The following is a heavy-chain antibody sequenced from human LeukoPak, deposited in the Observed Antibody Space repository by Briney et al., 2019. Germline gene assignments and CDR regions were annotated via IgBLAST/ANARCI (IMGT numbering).Heavy chain of an antibody. Sequence: SVKVSCTASGGTFSSYAISWVRQAPGQGLEWMGGIIPIFGTANYAQKFQGRVTITADESTSTAYMELSSLRSEDTAVYYCARDGDGIVVVPAAMKDLDYYYYGMDVWGKGTTVTVSS. J-gene: IGHJ6*04. CDR2: IIPIFGTA. V-gene: IGHV1-69*01. CDR3: ARDGDGIVVVPAAMKDLDYYYYGMDV. D-gene: IGHD2-2*01. CDR1: GGTFSSYA.